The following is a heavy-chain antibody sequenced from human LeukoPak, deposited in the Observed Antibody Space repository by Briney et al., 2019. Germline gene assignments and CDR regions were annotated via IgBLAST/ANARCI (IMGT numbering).Heavy chain of an antibody. D-gene: IGHD5-24*01. Sequence: GGPLRLSCVASGFTFSNYAMTWVRQAPGKGLEWVSIIGDSADSIYYADSVKGRFTISRDNSKNTLYLQMNSLRPEDTAVYYCAKWRRSSPIGGMDVWGQGTTVTVSS. V-gene: IGHV3-23*01. CDR3: AKWRRSSPIGGMDV. J-gene: IGHJ6*02. CDR1: GFTFSNYA. CDR2: IGDSADSI.